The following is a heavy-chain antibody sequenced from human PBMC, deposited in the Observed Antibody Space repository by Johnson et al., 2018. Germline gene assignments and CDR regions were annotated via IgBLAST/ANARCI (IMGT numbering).Heavy chain of an antibody. CDR3: AKANSGSSYYDGLDV. CDR1: GFTLSNYG. Sequence: VQLLETGGGVVQXGRSXRLXCVASGFTLSNYGMHWVRQAPGKGLEWVAVISYDGSNKYYADSVKGRFTISRDISKNTLYLEMNSLRGEDTAMFYCAKANSGSSYYDGLDVWGQGTTVTVSS. J-gene: IGHJ6*02. D-gene: IGHD1-26*01. CDR2: ISYDGSNK. V-gene: IGHV3-30*18.